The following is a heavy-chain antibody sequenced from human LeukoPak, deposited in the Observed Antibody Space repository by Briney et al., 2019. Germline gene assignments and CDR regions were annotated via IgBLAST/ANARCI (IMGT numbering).Heavy chain of an antibody. J-gene: IGHJ6*02. CDR1: GFTFSSYW. V-gene: IGHV3-23*01. Sequence: PGGSLRLSCAASGFTFSSYWMSWVRQAPGKGLEWVSAISGSGGSTYYADSVKGRFTISRDNSKNTMYLQMDSLRAEDTAIYYCAKVGNYYYYGMDVWGQGTTVTVSS. D-gene: IGHD1-1*01. CDR3: AKVGNYYYYGMDV. CDR2: ISGSGGST.